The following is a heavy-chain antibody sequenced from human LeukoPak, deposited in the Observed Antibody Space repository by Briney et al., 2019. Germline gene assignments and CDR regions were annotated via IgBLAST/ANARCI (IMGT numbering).Heavy chain of an antibody. J-gene: IGHJ4*02. CDR3: ARYPYDFWSGYYLPFDY. CDR2: ISSSGITI. CDR1: VFTFSDYY. Sequence: GGSLRLFCAASVFTFSDYYMSWISDARGKGLEGVSYISSSGITIYYADSVKGRFTISRHNAKNSLYLQMNTLRAEDTAVYYCARYPYDFWSGYYLPFDYWGQGTLVTVSS. V-gene: IGHV3-11*01. D-gene: IGHD3-3*01.